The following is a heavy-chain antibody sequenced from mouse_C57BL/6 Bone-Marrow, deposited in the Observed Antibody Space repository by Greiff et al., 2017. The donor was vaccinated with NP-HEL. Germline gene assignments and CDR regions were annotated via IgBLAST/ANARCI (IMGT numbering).Heavy chain of an antibody. J-gene: IGHJ2*01. D-gene: IGHD1-1*01. CDR3: ARGPLYGSSYDYFDY. CDR2: IHPNSGST. Sequence: QVQLQQPGAELVKPGASVKLSCKASGYTFTSYWMHWVKQRPGQGLEWIGMIHPNSGSTNYNEKFKSKATLTVDKSSSTAYMQLSSLTSEDSAVYYCARGPLYGSSYDYFDYWGQGTTLTVSS. CDR1: GYTFTSYW. V-gene: IGHV1-64*01.